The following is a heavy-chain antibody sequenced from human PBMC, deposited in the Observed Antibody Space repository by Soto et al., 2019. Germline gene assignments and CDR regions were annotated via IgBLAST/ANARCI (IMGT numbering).Heavy chain of an antibody. V-gene: IGHV3-23*01. Sequence: EVQLLESGGGLVQPGGSLRLSCAASGFTFSNYAMSWVRQAPGMGLEWVSFISESGGSTYYAESVKGRFTISRDNSKTTLYLQLNNLIAEDTAVYHCAKGGGLDDWGQGTLVTVSS. CDR2: ISESGGST. CDR3: AKGGGLDD. J-gene: IGHJ4*02. CDR1: GFTFSNYA.